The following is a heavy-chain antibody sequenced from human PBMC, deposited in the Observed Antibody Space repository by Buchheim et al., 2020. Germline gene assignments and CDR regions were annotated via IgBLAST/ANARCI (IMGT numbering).Heavy chain of an antibody. Sequence: EVQLVESGGGLVQPGRSLRLSCTASGFTFGDYAMSWVRQAPGKGLEWVGFIRSKAYGGTTEYAASVKGRFTISRDDSKSIAYLQMNSLKTEDTAVYYCTRDPLWELPLAFDIWGQGT. D-gene: IGHD1-26*01. CDR2: IRSKAYGGTT. V-gene: IGHV3-49*04. CDR3: TRDPLWELPLAFDI. J-gene: IGHJ3*02. CDR1: GFTFGDYA.